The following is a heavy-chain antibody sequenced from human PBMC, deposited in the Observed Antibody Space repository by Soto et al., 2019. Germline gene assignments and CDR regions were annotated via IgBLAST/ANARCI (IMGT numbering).Heavy chain of an antibody. CDR3: AMASAGFGELLGDY. V-gene: IGHV3-64*01. CDR2: ISSNGGST. CDR1: GFTFSSYA. J-gene: IGHJ4*02. Sequence: GGSLRLSCAASGFTFSSYAMHWVRQAPGKGLEYVSAISSNGGSTYYANSVKGRSTISRDNSKNTLYLQMGSLRAEDMDVYYCAMASAGFGELLGDYWGQGTLVTVSS. D-gene: IGHD3-10*01.